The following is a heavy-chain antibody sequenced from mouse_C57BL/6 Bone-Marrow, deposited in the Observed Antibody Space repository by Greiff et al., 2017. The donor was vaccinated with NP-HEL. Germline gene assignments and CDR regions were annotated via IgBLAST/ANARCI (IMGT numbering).Heavy chain of an antibody. CDR3: ARRDDYASWFAY. V-gene: IGHV1-76*01. J-gene: IGHJ3*01. Sequence: VKLVESGAELVRPGASVKLSCKASGYTFTDYYINWVKQRPGQGLEWIARIYPGSGNTYYNEKFKGKATLTAEKSSSTAYMQLSSLTSEDSAVYFCARRDDYASWFAYWGQGTLVTVSA. D-gene: IGHD2-4*01. CDR2: IYPGSGNT. CDR1: GYTFTDYY.